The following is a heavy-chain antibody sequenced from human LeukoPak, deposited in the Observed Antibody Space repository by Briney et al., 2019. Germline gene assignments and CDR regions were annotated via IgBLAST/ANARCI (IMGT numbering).Heavy chain of an antibody. Sequence: PSETLSLTCSVSGGSISSYHWGWIRQPPGKGLEWIGNMYYSGSTNYNPSLKSRVAISVDTSNNQFSLKLNSVNAADTAVYYCASCSSWSRSSGRYFDSWGQGTLVIVSS. CDR2: MYYSGST. J-gene: IGHJ4*02. V-gene: IGHV4-59*01. CDR1: GGSISSYH. CDR3: ASCSSWSRSSGRYFDS. D-gene: IGHD6-6*01.